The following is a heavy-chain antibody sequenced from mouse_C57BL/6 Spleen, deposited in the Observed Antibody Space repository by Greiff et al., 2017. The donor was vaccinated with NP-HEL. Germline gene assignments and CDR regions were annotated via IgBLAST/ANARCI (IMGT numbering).Heavy chain of an antibody. D-gene: IGHD1-1*01. V-gene: IGHV3-6*01. CDR1: GYSITSGYY. J-gene: IGHJ3*01. CDR3: ARDGSSTWFAY. Sequence: DVKLQESGPGLVKPYQSLSLTCSVTGYSITSGYYWNWIRQFPGNKLEWMGYISYDGSNNYNPSLKNRISITRDTSKNQFFLKLNSVTTEDTATYYCARDGSSTWFAYWGQGTLVTVSA. CDR2: ISYDGSN.